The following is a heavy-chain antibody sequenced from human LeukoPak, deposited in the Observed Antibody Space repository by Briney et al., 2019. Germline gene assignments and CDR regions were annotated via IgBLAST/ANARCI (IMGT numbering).Heavy chain of an antibody. CDR2: MFHSGDT. J-gene: IGHJ4*02. CDR1: GYSISSGYY. CDR3: VREGAVAGMIPLDY. D-gene: IGHD6-19*01. V-gene: IGHV4-38-2*02. Sequence: PSETLSLTCSVSGYSISSGYYWGWIRQSPGGGLEWIANMFHSGDTFYNPSLKSRVTISVDTSKNQFSLNLRSVTAADTAVYYCVREGAVAGMIPLDYWGQGTLVTVSS.